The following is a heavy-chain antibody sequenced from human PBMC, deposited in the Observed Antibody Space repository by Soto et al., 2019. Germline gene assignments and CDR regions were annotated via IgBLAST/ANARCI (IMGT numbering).Heavy chain of an antibody. CDR1: GGSVSSGSYY. J-gene: IGHJ4*02. CDR3: ARRSSFGFDS. V-gene: IGHV4-61*03. CDR2: ISYSGIT. D-gene: IGHD3-3*01. Sequence: PSETLSLTCTVSGGSVSSGSYYWNWIRQPPGKRLEWIGYISYSGITHYSPSLKSRVAIAVDTSKNHFSPKLSSVTAADTAVYYCARRSSFGFDSWGQGTLVTVSS.